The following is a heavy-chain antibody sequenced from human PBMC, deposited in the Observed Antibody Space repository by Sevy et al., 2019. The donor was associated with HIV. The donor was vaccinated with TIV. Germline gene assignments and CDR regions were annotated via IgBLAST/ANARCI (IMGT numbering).Heavy chain of an antibody. Sequence: SETLSLTCTVSGGSISSSSYYWGWIHQPPGKGLEWIGSIYYSGSTYYHPSLKSRVTISVDTSKNQFSLKLSSVTAADTAVYYCARSIAAAGTDYGMDVWGQGTTVTVSS. CDR2: IYYSGST. J-gene: IGHJ6*02. D-gene: IGHD6-13*01. CDR1: GGSISSSSYY. V-gene: IGHV4-39*01. CDR3: ARSIAAAGTDYGMDV.